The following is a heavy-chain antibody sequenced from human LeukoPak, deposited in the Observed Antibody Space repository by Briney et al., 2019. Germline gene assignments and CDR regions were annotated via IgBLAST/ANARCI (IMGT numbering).Heavy chain of an antibody. V-gene: IGHV4-34*01. CDR2: INHSGST. CDR1: GGSFSGYY. D-gene: IGHD6-13*01. CDR3: ARETPRYSSSWHLDY. J-gene: IGHJ4*02. Sequence: PSETLSLTCAVYGGSFSGYYWSWIRQPPGKGPEWIGEINHSGSTNYNPSLKSRVTISVDTSKNQFSLKLSSVTAADTAVYYCARETPRYSSSWHLDYWGQGTLVTVSS.